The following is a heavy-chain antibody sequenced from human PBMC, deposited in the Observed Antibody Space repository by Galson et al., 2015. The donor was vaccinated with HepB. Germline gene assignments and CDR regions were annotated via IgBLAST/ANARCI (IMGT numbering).Heavy chain of an antibody. Sequence: SLRLSCAASGFTFSSYAMHWVRQAPGKGLEWVAGISYDGSNKYYADSVKGRFTISRDNSKNTLYLQMNSLTAEDTAVYYCARLGGNYDFWSGSDNWFDPWGQGTLVTVSS. J-gene: IGHJ5*02. CDR1: GFTFSSYA. CDR3: ARLGGNYDFWSGSDNWFDP. V-gene: IGHV3-30*04. D-gene: IGHD3-3*01. CDR2: ISYDGSNK.